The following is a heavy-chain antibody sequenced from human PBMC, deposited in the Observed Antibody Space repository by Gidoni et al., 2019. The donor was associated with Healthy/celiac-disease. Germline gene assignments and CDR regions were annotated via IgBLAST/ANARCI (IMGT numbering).Heavy chain of an antibody. V-gene: IGHV3-23*01. CDR3: AKDEGYSSSWQPFDY. CDR2: ISGSGGST. Sequence: EVQLLESGGGLVQPGGSLRLSCAASGFTFSSYAMSWVRQAPGKGLEWVSAISGSGGSTYYADSLKGRFTISRDNSKNTLYLQMNSLRAEDTAVYYCAKDEGYSSSWQPFDYWGQGTLVTVSA. J-gene: IGHJ4*02. D-gene: IGHD6-13*01. CDR1: GFTFSSYA.